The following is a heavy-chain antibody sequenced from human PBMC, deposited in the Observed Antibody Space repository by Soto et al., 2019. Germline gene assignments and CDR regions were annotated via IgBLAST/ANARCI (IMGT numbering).Heavy chain of an antibody. D-gene: IGHD3-10*01. J-gene: IGHJ3*02. Sequence: QVQLVQSGAEVKKPGASVKVSCKASGYTLTSYGISWVRQAPGQGLEWMGWISAYNGYTNYPKNLQGRVTMTTHTSTSTAYMQLRSLRSDDTAVYYCARDRAGYYGSGRPNDAFDIWGQGTMVTVSS. CDR3: ARDRAGYYGSGRPNDAFDI. CDR1: GYTLTSYG. CDR2: ISAYNGYT. V-gene: IGHV1-18*01.